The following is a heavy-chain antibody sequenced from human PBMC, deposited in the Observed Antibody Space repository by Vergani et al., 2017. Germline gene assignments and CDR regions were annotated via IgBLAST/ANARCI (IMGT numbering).Heavy chain of an antibody. CDR1: GFTFSSYG. CDR2: ISYDGSNK. J-gene: IGHJ4*02. CDR3: AKAWRPMTTILLNFDY. D-gene: IGHD4-11*01. V-gene: IGHV3-30*18. Sequence: QVQLVESGGGVVQPGRSLRLSCAESGFTFSSYGMHWVRQAPGKGLEWVAVISYDGSNKYYADSVKGRFTISRDNSKNTLYLQMNSLRAEDTAVYYCAKAWRPMTTILLNFDYGGQGTLVTVSS.